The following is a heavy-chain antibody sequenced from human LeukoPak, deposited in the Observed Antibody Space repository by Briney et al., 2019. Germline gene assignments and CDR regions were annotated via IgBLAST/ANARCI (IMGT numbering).Heavy chain of an antibody. V-gene: IGHV4-38-2*02. J-gene: IGHJ4*02. CDR1: GYSIGSGYY. Sequence: SETLSLTRAVSGYSIGSGYYWAWIRQPPGKGLEWIGSIYHSGSTYYNPSLKSRVTISVDTSKNQFSLKLSSVTAADTAVYYCARETCSGGSCLYYFDYWGQGTLVTVSS. CDR2: IYHSGST. D-gene: IGHD2-15*01. CDR3: ARETCSGGSCLYYFDY.